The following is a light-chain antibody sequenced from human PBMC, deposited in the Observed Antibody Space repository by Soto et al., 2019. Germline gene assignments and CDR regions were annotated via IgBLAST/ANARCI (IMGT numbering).Light chain of an antibody. CDR2: DAS. Sequence: AIQLTQSPSSLSASVGDRVTITCRASQGISSALAWYQQKPGKPPKLLIFDASNLESGVSSRFSGSGSGTDFTLTISSLQPEDLATYYGQQFNSYPSLYTFGQGTKLEIK. CDR3: QQFNSYPSLYT. V-gene: IGKV1-13*02. CDR1: QGISSA. J-gene: IGKJ2*01.